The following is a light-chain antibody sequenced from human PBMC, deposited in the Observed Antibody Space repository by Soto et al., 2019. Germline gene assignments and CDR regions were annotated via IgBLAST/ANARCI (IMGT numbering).Light chain of an antibody. CDR3: QQYGNSPWT. CDR1: QSVSSSY. Sequence: EIVLTQSPGTLSLSPGERATLSCRASQSVSSSYLAWYQQKPGQAPRLLIYDISRRASGIPDRFSGSGSVTDFTLTISRLEPEDFAVYYCQQYGNSPWTFGQGTKVEIK. J-gene: IGKJ1*01. V-gene: IGKV3-20*01. CDR2: DIS.